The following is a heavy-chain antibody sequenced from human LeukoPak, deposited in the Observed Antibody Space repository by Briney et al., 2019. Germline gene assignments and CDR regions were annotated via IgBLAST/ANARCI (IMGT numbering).Heavy chain of an antibody. CDR1: GFTFSSYA. J-gene: IGHJ5*02. D-gene: IGHD5-12*01. Sequence: GGSLTLSCAASGFTFSSYAMTWVRQAPGKGLEWVSSISTGGGTTSDADSVKGRFTISRDNPKNTLYLQINSLRVADTAVYYCAKDIGRTSGTYDHWGQGTLVTVSS. CDR3: AKDIGRTSGTYDH. V-gene: IGHV3-23*01. CDR2: ISTGGGTT.